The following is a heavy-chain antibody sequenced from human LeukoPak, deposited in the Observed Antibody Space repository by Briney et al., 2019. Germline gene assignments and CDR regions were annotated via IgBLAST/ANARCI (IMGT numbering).Heavy chain of an antibody. Sequence: PSETLSPTCTVSGGSISSYYWSWIRQPPGKGLEWIGYIYYSGSTNYNPSLKSRVTISVDTSKNQFSLKLSSVTAADTAVYYCARVAAQQLGVGFDYWGQGTLVTVSS. CDR2: IYYSGST. V-gene: IGHV4-59*01. D-gene: IGHD6-13*01. J-gene: IGHJ4*02. CDR3: ARVAAQQLGVGFDY. CDR1: GGSISSYY.